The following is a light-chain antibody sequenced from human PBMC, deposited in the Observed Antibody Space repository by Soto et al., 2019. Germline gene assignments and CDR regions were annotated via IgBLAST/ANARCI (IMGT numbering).Light chain of an antibody. CDR1: QSVRSL. CDR3: HQSYSAPPT. CDR2: DAS. J-gene: IGKJ2*01. Sequence: ETVLTQSPATLSLSPGERATLYCRTSQSVRSLLAWYQQKPGQAPRLIIYDASHRATGVPARFTGSGSETDFTLTISSLEPEDFATYYCHQSYSAPPTFGQGTKLDIK. V-gene: IGKV3-11*01.